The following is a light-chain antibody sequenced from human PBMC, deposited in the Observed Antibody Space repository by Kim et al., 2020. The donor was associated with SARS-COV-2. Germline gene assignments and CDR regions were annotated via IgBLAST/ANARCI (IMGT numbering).Light chain of an antibody. V-gene: IGKV1-33*01. CDR1: QDIRDY. J-gene: IGKJ5*01. CDR3: QQYDGVRPIT. CDR2: DAV. Sequence: DIQMTQSPSSLSVSVGDRVTITCQASQDIRDYLSWYQQKPGKAPKLLIYDAVKLETGVPPRFSGSGSGTEFSLTINSLQPEDLGTYYCQQYDGVRPITFGQGTRLEIK.